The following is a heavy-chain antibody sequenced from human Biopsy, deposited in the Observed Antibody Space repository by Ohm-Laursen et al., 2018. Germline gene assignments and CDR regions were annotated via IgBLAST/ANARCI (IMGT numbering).Heavy chain of an antibody. Sequence: SLRLSCTASGFTFSDHGMNWVRQAPGKGLEWVSGLTWNGGTTGYADSVKGRFTISRDNAKSSLYLQMNSLRAEDTALYHWVKDKSYISFDLWGRGTMVTVSS. CDR1: GFTFSDHG. J-gene: IGHJ3*01. CDR3: VKDKSYISFDL. V-gene: IGHV3-20*01. CDR2: LTWNGGTT. D-gene: IGHD1-26*01.